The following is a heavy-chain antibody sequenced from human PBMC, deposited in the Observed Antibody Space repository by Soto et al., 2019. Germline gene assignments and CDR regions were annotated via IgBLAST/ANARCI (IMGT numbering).Heavy chain of an antibody. CDR3: ARETYYDMLTGLAHGIDV. D-gene: IGHD3-9*01. CDR1: GFTFSSYW. V-gene: IGHV3-7*01. J-gene: IGHJ6*02. CDR2: IKQDGSEK. Sequence: GGSLSLSFAASGFTFSSYWMSWVRQAPGKGLEWVANIKQDGSEKYYVDSVKGRFTISRDNAKNSLYLQMNSLRAEDTAVYYCARETYYDMLTGLAHGIDVWGQGTTVSV.